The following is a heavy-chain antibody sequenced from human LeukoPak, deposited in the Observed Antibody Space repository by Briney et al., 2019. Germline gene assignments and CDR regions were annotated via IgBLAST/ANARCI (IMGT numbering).Heavy chain of an antibody. J-gene: IGHJ4*02. CDR1: GFTFSSYE. D-gene: IGHD3-22*01. Sequence: PGGSLRLSCAASGFTFSSYEMNWVRQAPGKGLEWVSYISSSGSTIYYADSVKGRFTISRDNAKNSLYLQMNSLRAEDTAVYYCARSEHYYESSGLTYYFDYWGQGTLVTVSS. CDR3: ARSEHYYESSGLTYYFDY. V-gene: IGHV3-48*03. CDR2: ISSSGSTI.